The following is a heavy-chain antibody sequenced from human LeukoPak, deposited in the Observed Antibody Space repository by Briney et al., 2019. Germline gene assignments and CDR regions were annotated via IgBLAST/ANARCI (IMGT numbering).Heavy chain of an antibody. V-gene: IGHV3-23*01. Sequence: PGGSLRLSCAASGFTFSGSTMSWVRQAPGKGLEWVSGISGSGGTTRHADSVKGRFTISGDNSKNTLYLQMNSLRAEDTAVYYCAKDRGIVVVPTLFDYWGQGTLVTVSS. CDR3: AKDRGIVVVPTLFDY. CDR1: GFTFSGST. CDR2: ISGSGGTT. D-gene: IGHD2-2*01. J-gene: IGHJ4*02.